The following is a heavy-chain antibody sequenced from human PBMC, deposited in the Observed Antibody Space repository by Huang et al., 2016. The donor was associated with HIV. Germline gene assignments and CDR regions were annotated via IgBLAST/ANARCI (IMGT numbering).Heavy chain of an antibody. Sequence: QVRLQESGPGLVKPSETLSLSCTVSGDSVSSHYWGWIRHPPGKGLEWIGTVYDSGTTKYNPRLKSRITISVDTSKNGFSLNITDVSAADTAMYFCGRDQGRLAVGGIDNWFDPWGQGALVTVSS. D-gene: IGHD6-19*01. J-gene: IGHJ5*02. CDR1: GDSVSSHY. CDR3: GRDQGRLAVGGIDNWFDP. CDR2: VYDSGTT. V-gene: IGHV4-59*02.